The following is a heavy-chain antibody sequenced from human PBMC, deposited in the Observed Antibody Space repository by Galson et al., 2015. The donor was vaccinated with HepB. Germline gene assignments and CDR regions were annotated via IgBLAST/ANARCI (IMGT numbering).Heavy chain of an antibody. D-gene: IGHD3-22*01. CDR2: VVTGAET. CDR1: GFSFSNND. J-gene: IGHJ4*02. V-gene: IGHV3-13*01. CDR3: ARSRGSYDTTGYLDY. Sequence: SLRLACAASGFSFSNNDLHWVRQVAGTRLDWGLSVVTGAETYYADTVKGRFTISRGNAQRSLFLQMNSLRAGDTAVYYCARSRGSYDTTGYLDYWGRGTLVTVSS.